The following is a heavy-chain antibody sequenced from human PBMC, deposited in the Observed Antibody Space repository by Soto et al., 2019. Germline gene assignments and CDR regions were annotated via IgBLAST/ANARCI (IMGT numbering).Heavy chain of an antibody. V-gene: IGHV4-59*01. Sequence: QVQLQESGPGLVKPSETLSLTCTVSGGSISSYYWSWIRQSPGKGLEWIGYIHFSGSTKSNPSLKSRVTISVDTSRNQVSLKLSSVTAADSAVYFCARARYHLLHPYYYGMDVWGQGTTVTVSS. D-gene: IGHD2-2*01. J-gene: IGHJ6*02. CDR3: ARARYHLLHPYYYGMDV. CDR1: GGSISSYY. CDR2: IHFSGST.